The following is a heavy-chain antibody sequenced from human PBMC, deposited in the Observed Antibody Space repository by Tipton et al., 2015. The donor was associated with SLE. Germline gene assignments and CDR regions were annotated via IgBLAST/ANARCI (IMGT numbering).Heavy chain of an antibody. J-gene: IGHJ4*01. CDR2: IYYSGST. CDR3: AGAPLGSITGFDF. D-gene: IGHD5-24*01. Sequence: TLSLTCTVSGGSISSSSYYWGWIRQPPGKGLEWIGIIYYSGSTNYNPSLKSRVTISVDTSKNQFSLKLSSVTAADTAVYYCAGAPLGSITGFDFWGHGTLVTVSS. CDR1: GGSISSSSYY. V-gene: IGHV4-39*07.